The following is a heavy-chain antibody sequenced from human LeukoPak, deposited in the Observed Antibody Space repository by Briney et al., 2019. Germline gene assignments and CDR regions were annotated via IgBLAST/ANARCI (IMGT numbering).Heavy chain of an antibody. D-gene: IGHD5-12*01. J-gene: IGHJ6*03. CDR1: GFTFSSYA. Sequence: GGSLRLSCAASGFTFSSYAMSWVRQAPGKGLEWVSAISGSGGSTYYADSVKGRFTISRDNSKNTLYLQMNSLRAEDTAVYYCAKIVATRVYYYYYYMDVWGKGTTVTVSS. CDR3: AKIVATRVYYYYYYMDV. CDR2: ISGSGGST. V-gene: IGHV3-23*01.